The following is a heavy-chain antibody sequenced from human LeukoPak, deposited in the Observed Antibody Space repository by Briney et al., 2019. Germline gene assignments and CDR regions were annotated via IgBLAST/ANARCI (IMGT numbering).Heavy chain of an antibody. CDR3: ARAGTRSGVFDY. J-gene: IGHJ4*02. CDR2: INPNSGGT. D-gene: IGHD6-25*01. V-gene: IGHV1-2*02. Sequence: ASVKVSCKASGYTFTGYFIHWVRQAPGQGLEWMGWINPNSGGTDYAQKFQGRVTLTRDTSISTAYMELSRLRSDDTAVYYCARAGTRSGVFDYWGQGTLLTVSS. CDR1: GYTFTGYF.